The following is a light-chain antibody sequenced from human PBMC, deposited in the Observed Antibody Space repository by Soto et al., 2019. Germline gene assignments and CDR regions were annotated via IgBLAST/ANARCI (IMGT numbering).Light chain of an antibody. CDR2: EAS. CDR1: ESISSW. CDR3: QQYEAYPLT. J-gene: IGKJ4*01. V-gene: IGKV1-5*03. Sequence: DIQMTQSPSTLSASVGDRVTITSRASESISSWLAWYQQKPGKAPKLLIYEASSLESGVPSRFSGSGSGTEFTLTISSLHPDDFATYSCQQYEAYPLTFGGGTKVEI.